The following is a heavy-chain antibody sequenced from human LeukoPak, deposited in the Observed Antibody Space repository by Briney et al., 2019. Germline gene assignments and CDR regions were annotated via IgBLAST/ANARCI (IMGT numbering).Heavy chain of an antibody. J-gene: IGHJ4*02. CDR2: INANCGDT. V-gene: IGHV1-2*02. CDR3: ARDFSWGVDS. Sequence: ASVKVSCKTSAYSFTGYFFHWIRQAPGQGLEWMGWINANCGDTNYAQQFQGRLTMTRDRSISTVYMELSRLRTDDTAVYYCARDFSWGVDSWGQGTLVTVSS. D-gene: IGHD3-10*01. CDR1: AYSFTGYF.